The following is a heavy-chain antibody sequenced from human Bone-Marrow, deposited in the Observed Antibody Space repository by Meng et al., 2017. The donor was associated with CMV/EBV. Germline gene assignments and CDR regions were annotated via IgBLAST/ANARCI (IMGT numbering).Heavy chain of an antibody. V-gene: IGHV3-48*04. J-gene: IGHJ6*02. CDR3: AGENTTTYDYDYVWGRYYYYGMDV. CDR2: INRGSSTI. D-gene: IGHD3-16*01. CDR1: EITFSNYG. Sequence: GESLKISCEASEITFSNYGMNWVRQAPGKGLEWVSYINRGSSTIYYADSVEGRFTVSRDNTKNSLYLQMNSLRAEDTAVYYCAGENTTTYDYDYVWGRYYYYGMDVWGQGTTVTVSS.